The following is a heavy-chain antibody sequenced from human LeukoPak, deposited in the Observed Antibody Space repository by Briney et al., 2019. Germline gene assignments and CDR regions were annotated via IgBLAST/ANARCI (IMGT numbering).Heavy chain of an antibody. CDR2: ISAYNGNT. J-gene: IGHJ4*02. CDR1: GYTFTSYG. V-gene: IGHV1-18*01. CDR3: ARGGGIEYDFWSGSSFDY. D-gene: IGHD3-3*01. Sequence: ASVKVSCKASGYTFTSYGICWVRQAPGQGLEWMGWISAYNGNTNYAQKLQGRVTMTTDTSTSTAYMELRSLRSDDTAVYYCARGGGIEYDFWSGSSFDYWGQGTLVTVSS.